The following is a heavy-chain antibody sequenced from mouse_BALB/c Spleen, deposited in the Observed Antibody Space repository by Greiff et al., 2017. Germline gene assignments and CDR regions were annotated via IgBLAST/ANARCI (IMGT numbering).Heavy chain of an antibody. J-gene: IGHJ2*01. CDR1: GYTFTSYW. D-gene: IGHD4-1*01. CDR2: IYPGNSDT. Sequence: EVQLQQSGTVLARPGASVKMSCKASGYTFTSYWMHWVKQRPGQGLEWIGAIYPGNSDTSYNQKFKGKAKLTAVTSTSTAYMELSSLTNEDSAVYYCTRWLTGTIFDYWGQGTTRTVSS. V-gene: IGHV1-5*01. CDR3: TRWLTGTIFDY.